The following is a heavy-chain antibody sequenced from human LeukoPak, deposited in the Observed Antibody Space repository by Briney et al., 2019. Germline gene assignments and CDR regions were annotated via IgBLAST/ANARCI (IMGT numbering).Heavy chain of an antibody. V-gene: IGHV3-74*01. J-gene: IGHJ4*02. Sequence: PAGSLRLSCAASGFTFSTYWMYWVRQAPGKGLVWVSRINSDGDSTSYADSVKGRFTISRDNTKNTLYLQMNSLRAEDTAVYYCARTSWLHLDYWGQGTLVTVSS. CDR3: ARTSWLHLDY. CDR2: INSDGDST. CDR1: GFTFSTYW. D-gene: IGHD5-12*01.